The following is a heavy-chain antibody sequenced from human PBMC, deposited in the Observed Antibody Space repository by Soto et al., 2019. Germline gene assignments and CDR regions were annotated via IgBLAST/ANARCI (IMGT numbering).Heavy chain of an antibody. J-gene: IGHJ4*02. CDR2: ISYDGSNE. V-gene: IGHV3-30-3*01. CDR1: GFIFSAYT. CDR3: AKVPYFDFWSRSCYFDY. D-gene: IGHD3-3*01. Sequence: GGSLRLSCAASGFIFSAYTMHWVRQAPGKGLEWVAVISYDGSNEYYADSVKGRFTISRDNSKNTLYLQMNSLRAEDTAVYYCAKVPYFDFWSRSCYFDYWGQGTLVTLSS.